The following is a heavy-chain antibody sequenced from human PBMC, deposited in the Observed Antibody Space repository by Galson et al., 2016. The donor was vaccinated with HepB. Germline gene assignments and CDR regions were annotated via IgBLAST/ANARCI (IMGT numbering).Heavy chain of an antibody. Sequence: SLRLSCAASGFSFVDYAMHWVRQVPGKGLEWVSGIAGHSGSIGYADSVKGRFTISRDNAKNSLYLQMNSLRPEDTALYFCARAFSTLITRLPGDYWGQGTLVTVSS. D-gene: IGHD2-2*01. J-gene: IGHJ4*02. CDR2: IAGHSGSI. V-gene: IGHV3-9*01. CDR1: GFSFVDYA. CDR3: ARAFSTLITRLPGDY.